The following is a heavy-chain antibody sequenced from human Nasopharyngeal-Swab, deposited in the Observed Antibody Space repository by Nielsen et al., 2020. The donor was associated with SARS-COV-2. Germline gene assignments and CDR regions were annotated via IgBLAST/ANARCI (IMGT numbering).Heavy chain of an antibody. D-gene: IGHD6-13*01. V-gene: IGHV4-34*01. J-gene: IGHJ4*02. CDR3: VGNGYFCLEH. CDR2: IDPSGRT. CDR1: GGSFSGYY. Sequence: SETLSLTCAVYGGSFSGYYWSWIRQPPGKGLEWIGEIDPSGRTNYNPSLKSRVTISVDKSESQFSLKLTSVTAADTAVYYCVGNGYFCLEHWGQGALVIVSS.